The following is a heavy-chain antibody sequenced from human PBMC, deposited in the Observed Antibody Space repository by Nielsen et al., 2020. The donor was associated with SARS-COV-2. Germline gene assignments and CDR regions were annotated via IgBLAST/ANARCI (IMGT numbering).Heavy chain of an antibody. D-gene: IGHD3-3*01. CDR1: GYSISSGYY. Sequence: SETLSLTCTVSGYSISSGYYWGWIRQPPGKGLEWIGSIYHSGSTYYNPSLKSRVTISVDTSKNQFSLKLSSVTAADTAVYYCARTGSQTPSTTIFGVVIIDYYYYGMDVWGQGTTVTVSS. V-gene: IGHV4-38-2*02. CDR3: ARTGSQTPSTTIFGVVIIDYYYYGMDV. CDR2: IYHSGST. J-gene: IGHJ6*02.